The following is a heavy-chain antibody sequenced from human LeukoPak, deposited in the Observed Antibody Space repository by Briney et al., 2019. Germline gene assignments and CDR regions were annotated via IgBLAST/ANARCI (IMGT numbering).Heavy chain of an antibody. Sequence: ASETLSLTCAAYGGSFSGYYWSWIRQPPGKGLEWIGEINHSGSTNYNPSLKSRVTISVDTSKNQFSLKLSSVTAADTAVYYCASTQVVPAAMGRNWFDPWGQGTLVTVSS. CDR2: INHSGST. J-gene: IGHJ5*02. CDR1: GGSFSGYY. V-gene: IGHV4-34*01. CDR3: ASTQVVPAAMGRNWFDP. D-gene: IGHD2-2*01.